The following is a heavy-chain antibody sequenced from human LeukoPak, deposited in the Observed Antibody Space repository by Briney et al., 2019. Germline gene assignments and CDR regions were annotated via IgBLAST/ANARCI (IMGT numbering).Heavy chain of an antibody. CDR2: FDPEDGET. V-gene: IGHV1-24*01. CDR1: EYTLTELS. Sequence: GASVKVSCKVSEYTLTELSMHWVRQAPGKGLEWMGGFDPEDGETIYAQKFQGRVTMTEDTSTDTAYMELSSLRSEDTAVYYCATTTQEMATITWFDYWGQGTLVTVSS. CDR3: ATTTQEMATITWFDY. D-gene: IGHD5-24*01. J-gene: IGHJ4*02.